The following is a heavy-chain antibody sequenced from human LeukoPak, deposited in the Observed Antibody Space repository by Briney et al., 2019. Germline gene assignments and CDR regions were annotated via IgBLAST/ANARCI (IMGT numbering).Heavy chain of an antibody. Sequence: SETLSLTCIVSGASVSSGDHHWSWIRQAPGKGLEWIGHNMNTYYNPSLKSRVTISIDTSKNQFSLMLSTVTAAATAIYYCATYYVNGAGRGHWGPGTLVTASS. CDR1: GASVSSGDHH. CDR3: ATYYVNGAGRGH. D-gene: IGHD2-8*01. J-gene: IGHJ4*02. CDR2: NMNT. V-gene: IGHV4-61*08.